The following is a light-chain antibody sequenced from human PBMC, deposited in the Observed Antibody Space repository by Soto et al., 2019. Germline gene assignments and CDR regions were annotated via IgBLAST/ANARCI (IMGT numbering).Light chain of an antibody. V-gene: IGLV2-8*01. CDR3: SSYAGTNFWV. CDR1: SRDVGGHNY. Sequence: QSALTQPPSASGSPGQSVTISCTGTSRDVGGHNYVSWYQQHPGKAPKVMIYEVNKRPSGVPDRFSGSKSGNTASLTVSGLQAEDEADYYCSSYAGTNFWVFGGGTKLTVL. J-gene: IGLJ3*02. CDR2: EVN.